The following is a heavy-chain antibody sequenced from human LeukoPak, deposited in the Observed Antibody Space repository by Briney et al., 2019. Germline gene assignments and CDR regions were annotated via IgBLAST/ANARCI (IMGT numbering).Heavy chain of an antibody. V-gene: IGHV3-33*01. CDR1: GFIFSNDA. CDR2: IWFDGSNK. Sequence: PGRSLRLSCAASGFIFSNDAMHWVHQAPGKGLEWVAFIWFDGSNKHYADSVKGRFTISRDNSEDTLYLQMNSLRAEDTAVYYCVRDPSGSGFAFDSWGQGALVTVSS. D-gene: IGHD1-1*01. CDR3: VRDPSGSGFAFDS. J-gene: IGHJ4*02.